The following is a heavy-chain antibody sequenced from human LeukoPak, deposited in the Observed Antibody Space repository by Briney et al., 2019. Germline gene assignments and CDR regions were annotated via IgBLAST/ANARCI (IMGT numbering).Heavy chain of an antibody. J-gene: IGHJ6*03. CDR3: ARAPGYYGSGSYYYYYYMDV. CDR2: INPNSGGT. CDR1: GYTFTSYG. D-gene: IGHD3-10*01. V-gene: IGHV1-2*02. Sequence: ASVKVSCKASGYTFTSYGISWVRQAPGQGLEWMGWINPNSGGTNYAQKFQGRVTMTRDTSISTAYMELSRLRSDDTAVYYCARAPGYYGSGSYYYYYYMDVWGKGTTVTISS.